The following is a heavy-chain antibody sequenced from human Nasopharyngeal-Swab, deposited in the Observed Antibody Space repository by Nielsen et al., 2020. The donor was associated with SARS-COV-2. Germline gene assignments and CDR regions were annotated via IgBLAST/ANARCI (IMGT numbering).Heavy chain of an antibody. J-gene: IGHJ4*02. D-gene: IGHD3-3*01. CDR3: ARRYREITIFGVVITPFDY. CDR1: GGSISSSIYY. V-gene: IGHV4-39*01. Sequence: SETLSLTCTVSGGSISSSIYYWGWIRQPPGKGLEWLGSIYYSGSTYYNPSLKSRVTISVDTSKNQFSLKLGSVTAADTAVYYCARRYREITIFGVVITPFDYWGQGTLVTVSS. CDR2: IYYSGST.